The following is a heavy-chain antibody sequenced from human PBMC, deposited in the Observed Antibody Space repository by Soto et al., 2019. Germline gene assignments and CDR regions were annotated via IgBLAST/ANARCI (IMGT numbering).Heavy chain of an antibody. CDR2: ISYDGSNK. V-gene: IGHV3-30-3*01. CDR3: ARGGGNLEWLSPPGGYYGMDV. CDR1: GFTFSSYA. D-gene: IGHD3-3*01. J-gene: IGHJ6*02. Sequence: GGSLRLSCAASGFTFSSYAMHWVRQAPGKGLEWVAVISYDGSNKYYADSVKGRFTISRDNSKNMLYLQMNSLRAEDTAVYYCARGGGNLEWLSPPGGYYGMDVWGQGTTVTVSS.